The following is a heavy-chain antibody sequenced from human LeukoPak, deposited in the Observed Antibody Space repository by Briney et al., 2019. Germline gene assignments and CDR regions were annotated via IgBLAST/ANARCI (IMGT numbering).Heavy chain of an antibody. CDR2: IYSSGST. Sequence: PSETLSLTCTVSGGAISSYFWSWIRQPAGKGLEWIGRIYSSGSTNYNPSLKSRVTISVDKSSNQFSLNLTSVTAADTAVYYCVRDGNGSRAFDFWGQGTLVTVFS. V-gene: IGHV4-4*07. CDR3: VRDGNGSRAFDF. D-gene: IGHD2-15*01. CDR1: GGAISSYF. J-gene: IGHJ4*02.